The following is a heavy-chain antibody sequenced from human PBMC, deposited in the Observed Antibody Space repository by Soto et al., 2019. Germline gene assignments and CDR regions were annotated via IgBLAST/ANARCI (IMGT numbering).Heavy chain of an antibody. Sequence: EVQLVESGGGVVQPVGSLRLSCAASGFTFSSYWMHWVRQAPGKGLEWVSRINDDGRRTSYADSVKGRFTISRDNAKNTLYLQRNSLRDDDTAIYYCARRHLPSYTSDYWGQGTLVTVSS. D-gene: IGHD2-2*01. CDR1: GFTFSSYW. V-gene: IGHV3-74*01. CDR3: ARRHLPSYTSDY. J-gene: IGHJ4*02. CDR2: INDDGRRT.